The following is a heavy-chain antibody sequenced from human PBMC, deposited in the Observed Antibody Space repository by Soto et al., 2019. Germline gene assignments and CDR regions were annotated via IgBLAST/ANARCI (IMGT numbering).Heavy chain of an antibody. CDR3: ARTMVRGVIMEVSFDYYGMDV. CDR2: IIPILGIA. V-gene: IGHV1-69*04. D-gene: IGHD3-10*01. CDR1: GYTFTSYG. J-gene: IGHJ6*02. Sequence: GASVKVSCKASGYTFTSYGISWVRQAPGQGLEWMGRIIPILGIANYAQKFQGRVTITADKSTSTAYMELSSLRSEDTAVYYCARTMVRGVIMEVSFDYYGMDVWGQGTTVTVSS.